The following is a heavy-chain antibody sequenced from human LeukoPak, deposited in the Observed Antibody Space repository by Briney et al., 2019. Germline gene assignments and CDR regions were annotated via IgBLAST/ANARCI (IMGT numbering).Heavy chain of an antibody. D-gene: IGHD6-13*01. CDR3: ARDKGIAENWFDP. J-gene: IGHJ5*02. CDR2: INPSGGST. CDR1: GYTLTSYY. V-gene: IGHV1-46*01. Sequence: ASVKVSCKASGYTLTSYYMHWVRQAPGQGLEWMGIINPSGGSTSYAQKFQGRVTMTRDMSTSTVYMELSRLRSDDTAVYYCARDKGIAENWFDPWGQGTLVTVSS.